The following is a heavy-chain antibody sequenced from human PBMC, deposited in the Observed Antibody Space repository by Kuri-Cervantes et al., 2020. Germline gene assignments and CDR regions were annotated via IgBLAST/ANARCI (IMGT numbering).Heavy chain of an antibody. CDR2: IKQDGSEK. J-gene: IGHJ4*02. CDR1: GFTFSSYW. D-gene: IGHD2-15*01. Sequence: GGSLRLSCAASGFTFSSYWMSWVRQAPGKGLEWVANIKQDGSEKYYVDSVKGRFTISRDNAKNSLYLQMNSLRAEDTALYHCARGYCSGGSCYSGENLFDYWGQGTLVTVSS. V-gene: IGHV3-7*03. CDR3: ARGYCSGGSCYSGENLFDY.